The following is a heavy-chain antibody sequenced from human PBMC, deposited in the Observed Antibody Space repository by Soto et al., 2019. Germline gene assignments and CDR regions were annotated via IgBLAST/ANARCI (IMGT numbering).Heavy chain of an antibody. Sequence: SETLSLTCAVSGGAFSGYFWSWIRQSPGKGLAWIGEINDSGSAKYTPSLKSRVTISLDTSKNQFSLTLRSVTAADTAVYYCARARVAYFFDYWGHGTLVTVSS. CDR2: INDSGSA. D-gene: IGHD3-3*01. V-gene: IGHV4-34*01. CDR3: ARARVAYFFDY. J-gene: IGHJ4*01. CDR1: GGAFSGYF.